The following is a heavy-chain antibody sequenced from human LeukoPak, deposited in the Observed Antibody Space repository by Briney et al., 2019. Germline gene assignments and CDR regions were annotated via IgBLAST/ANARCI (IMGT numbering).Heavy chain of an antibody. CDR1: GGSFSGYY. D-gene: IGHD2-15*01. CDR2: INHSGST. CDR3: ARGLVVDAFDI. Sequence: TSETLSLTCAVYGGSFSGYYWSWIRQPPGKGLEWIGGINHSGSTNYNPSLKSRVTISVDTSKNQFSLKLSSVTAADTAVYYCARGLVVDAFDIWGQGTMVTVSS. V-gene: IGHV4-34*01. J-gene: IGHJ3*02.